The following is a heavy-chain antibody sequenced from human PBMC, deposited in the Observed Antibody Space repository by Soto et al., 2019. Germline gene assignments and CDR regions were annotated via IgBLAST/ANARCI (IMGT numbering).Heavy chain of an antibody. D-gene: IGHD4-17*01. Sequence: GGSLRLSCAASGFTFSSYWMSWVRQAPGKGLEWVANIKQDGSEKYYVDSVKGRFTISRDNAKNSLYLQMNSLRAEDTAVYYCARELDYGDYGGVSGYYYMDVWGKGTTVTVSS. J-gene: IGHJ6*03. CDR2: IKQDGSEK. CDR3: ARELDYGDYGGVSGYYYMDV. V-gene: IGHV3-7*01. CDR1: GFTFSSYW.